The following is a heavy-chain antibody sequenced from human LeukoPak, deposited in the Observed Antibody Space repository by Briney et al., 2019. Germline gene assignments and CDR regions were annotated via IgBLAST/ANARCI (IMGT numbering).Heavy chain of an antibody. J-gene: IGHJ5*02. Sequence: GASVKVSCKASGYTFTSYGISWVRQAPGQGLEWMGWISAYNGNTNYAQKLQGRVTMTTDTSTSTAYMELRSLRSDDTAVYYCARDRNWNPGKYNWFDPWGQGTLVTVSS. CDR2: ISAYNGNT. CDR1: GYTFTSYG. CDR3: ARDRNWNPGKYNWFDP. D-gene: IGHD1-20*01. V-gene: IGHV1-18*01.